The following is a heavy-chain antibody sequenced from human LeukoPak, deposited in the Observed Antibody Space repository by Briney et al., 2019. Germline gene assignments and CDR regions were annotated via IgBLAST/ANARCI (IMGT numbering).Heavy chain of an antibody. V-gene: IGHV3-74*03. CDR2: TSKDGSHT. J-gene: IGHJ4*02. D-gene: IGHD5-12*01. Sequence: GGSLRLSCAASGFTFSSYSMNWVSQAPGKGPEWLSRTSKDGSHTVYADSAKGRFTASRDNTKNTVYLEVTNVRPEDTAVYYCTRGGYSGSYYRFSWGQGTPVTVAS. CDR3: TRGGYSGSYYRFS. CDR1: GFTFSSYS.